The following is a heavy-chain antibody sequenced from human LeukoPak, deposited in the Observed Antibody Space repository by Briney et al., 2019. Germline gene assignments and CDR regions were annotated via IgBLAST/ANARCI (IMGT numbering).Heavy chain of an antibody. Sequence: PGGSLTPSCAASAFTFSSYAMSWVRQAPGKGLEWVSAISGSGDSTYYADSVKGRFTISRDNSKNTLYLQMNSLKAEDSAAYYRAKEFRQESQRRAPNFDYWGQGTLVTVSA. CDR1: AFTFSSYA. CDR2: ISGSGDST. J-gene: IGHJ4*02. CDR3: AKEFRQESQRRAPNFDY. V-gene: IGHV3-23*01.